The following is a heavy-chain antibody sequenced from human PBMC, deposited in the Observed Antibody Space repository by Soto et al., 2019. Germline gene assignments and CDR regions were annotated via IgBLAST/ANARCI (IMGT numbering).Heavy chain of an antibody. CDR1: GYSFTSYW. D-gene: IGHD6-19*01. J-gene: IGHJ4*02. V-gene: IGHV5-51*01. Sequence: GESLKISCKGSGYSFTSYWIGWVRQMPGKGLEWMGIIYPGDSDTRYSPSFQGQVAFSADKSISTAYLQWSGLKASDTAIYYCARRLSTGWFFDFWGQGTLVTVS. CDR3: ARRLSTGWFFDF. CDR2: IYPGDSDT.